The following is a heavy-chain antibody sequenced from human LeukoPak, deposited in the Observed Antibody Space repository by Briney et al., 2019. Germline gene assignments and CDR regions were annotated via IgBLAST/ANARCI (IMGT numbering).Heavy chain of an antibody. V-gene: IGHV3-53*01. J-gene: IGHJ5*02. CDR2: IYSGGST. D-gene: IGHD4-17*01. CDR1: GFTVSSNY. CDR3: SSTSGDYARANWFDT. Sequence: GGSLRLSCAASGFTVSSNYMSWVRQAPGKGLEWVSVIYSGGSTYYADSLKGRFSISRDNSKNTLYLQMNSLRAEDTAVYYYSSTSGDYARANWFDTWGQGTLVTVSS.